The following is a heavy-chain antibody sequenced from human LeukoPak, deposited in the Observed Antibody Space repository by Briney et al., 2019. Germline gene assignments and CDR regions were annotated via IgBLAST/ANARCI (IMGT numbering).Heavy chain of an antibody. J-gene: IGHJ4*02. D-gene: IGHD4-17*01. Sequence: ASVKVSCKASGYTFTSYGISWVRQAPGQGLEWMGWISAYNGNTNYAQKFQGRVTMTRDTSISTAYMELSRLTSDDTAVYYCASGYGDYSPDYWGQGTLVTVSS. V-gene: IGHV1-18*01. CDR2: ISAYNGNT. CDR1: GYTFTSYG. CDR3: ASGYGDYSPDY.